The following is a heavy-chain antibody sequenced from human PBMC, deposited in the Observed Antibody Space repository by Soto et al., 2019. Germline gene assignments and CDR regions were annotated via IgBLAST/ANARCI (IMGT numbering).Heavy chain of an antibody. D-gene: IGHD3-10*01. CDR1: GGSFYSYV. CDR2: IIPLFNTP. CDR3: ATTGRDGDEFDSFVQY. Sequence: QVQLEQSGAAVKMPGSSVRLSCKASGGSFYSYVFFWVRQAPGQGLEYMGGIIPLFNTPSYSQKFHGRATIAADGSTHTAHLDLNSLTSEDTALYFCATTGRDGDEFDSFVQYWGQGSLVTVSS. J-gene: IGHJ4*02. V-gene: IGHV1-69*01.